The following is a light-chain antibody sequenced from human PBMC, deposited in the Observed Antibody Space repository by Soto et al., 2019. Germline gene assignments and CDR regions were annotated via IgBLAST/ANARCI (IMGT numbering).Light chain of an antibody. CDR1: QSVSSN. J-gene: IGKJ4*01. CDR3: QQYNNWPLT. V-gene: IGKV3-15*01. CDR2: GAS. Sequence: EIVMTQSPATLSVSPGERATLSCRASQSVSSNLAWYQQKPGQAPRLLIYGASTRATGIPARFIGSGSGTQFTLTISSLQSEDFAFYCCQQYNNWPLTFGGGTKVEIK.